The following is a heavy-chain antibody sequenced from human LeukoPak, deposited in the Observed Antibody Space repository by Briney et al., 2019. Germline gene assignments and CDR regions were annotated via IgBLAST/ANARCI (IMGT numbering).Heavy chain of an antibody. V-gene: IGHV1-69*05. D-gene: IGHD6-13*01. CDR3: ARGSRMGIAAAGRSGPYFDY. J-gene: IGHJ4*02. Sequence: ASVKVSCKASGGTFSSYAISWVRQAPGQGLEWMGGIIPILGTANYAQKFQGRVTITTDESTSTAYMELSSLRSEDTAVYYCARGSRMGIAAAGRSGPYFDYWGQGTLVTVSS. CDR1: GGTFSSYA. CDR2: IIPILGTA.